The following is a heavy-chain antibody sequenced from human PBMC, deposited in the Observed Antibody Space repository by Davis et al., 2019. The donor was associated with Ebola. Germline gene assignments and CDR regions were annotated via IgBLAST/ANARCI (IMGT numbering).Heavy chain of an antibody. CDR1: GFTFSSYA. CDR2: ISGSGGST. CDR3: ARSPPPGVYSGYFISFGMDV. J-gene: IGHJ6*02. V-gene: IGHV3-23*01. Sequence: GGSLRLSCAASGFTFSSYAMSWVRQAPGKGLEWVSAISGSGGSTYYADSVKGRFTISRDNAKNSLYLQMNSLRAEDTAVYYCARSPPPGVYSGYFISFGMDVWGQGTTVTVSS. D-gene: IGHD5-12*01.